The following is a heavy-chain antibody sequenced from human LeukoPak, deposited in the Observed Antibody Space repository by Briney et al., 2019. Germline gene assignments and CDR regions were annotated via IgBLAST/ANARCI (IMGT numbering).Heavy chain of an antibody. CDR1: GGSISAGTSY. Sequence: PSQTLSLTCTVSGGSISAGTSYWSWIRQPAGKGLEWIGRIDTSGSTNYNPSLKSRVTISVDTSKNQFSLKLSSVTAADTAVYYCARGVATSPLFWYYYYMDVWGKGTTVTVSS. CDR3: ARGVATSPLFWYYYYMDV. D-gene: IGHD5-24*01. V-gene: IGHV4-61*02. CDR2: IDTSGST. J-gene: IGHJ6*03.